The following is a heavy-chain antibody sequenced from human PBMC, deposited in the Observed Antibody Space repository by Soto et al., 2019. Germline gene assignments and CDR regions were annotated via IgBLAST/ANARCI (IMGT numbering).Heavy chain of an antibody. D-gene: IGHD2-8*02. Sequence: ASVKVSCKASGYTFTSYGISWVRQAPGQGLEWMGWISAYNGNTNYAQKLQGRVTMTTDTSTSTAYMELRSLRSDDTAVYYCAGHIGLALPPAPYYYYGMDVWGQGTTVTVSS. V-gene: IGHV1-18*01. CDR1: GYTFTSYG. CDR2: ISAYNGNT. CDR3: AGHIGLALPPAPYYYYGMDV. J-gene: IGHJ6*02.